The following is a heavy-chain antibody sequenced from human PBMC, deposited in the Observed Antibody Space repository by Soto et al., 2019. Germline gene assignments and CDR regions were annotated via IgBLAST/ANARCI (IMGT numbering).Heavy chain of an antibody. J-gene: IGHJ2*01. Sequence: QVRLQESGPGLVRPSQTLSLTCTVSDVTLSSGSYFWTWVRRAPGKALEWIGDLRLRGGTLYTQSNKGSVSMSVDVSRHQLFLRANSVSVADTAVYCCARGRTFGRGGRRWYFDIWAQGALV. CDR3: ARGRTFGRGGRRWYFDI. CDR2: LRLRGGT. V-gene: IGHV4-30-4*01. D-gene: IGHD3-16*01. CDR1: DVTLSSGSYF.